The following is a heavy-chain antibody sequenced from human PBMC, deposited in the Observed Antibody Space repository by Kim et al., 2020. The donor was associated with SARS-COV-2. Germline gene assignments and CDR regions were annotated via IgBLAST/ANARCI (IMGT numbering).Heavy chain of an antibody. J-gene: IGHJ4*02. D-gene: IGHD2-21*02. V-gene: IGHV1-3*01. CDR2: INAGNSNT. CDR1: GYTFTSHA. CDR3: ARGCGGDCYIIDN. Sequence: ASVKVSCKASGYTFTSHAIHWVCQAPGQRLEWMGYINAGNSNTKYSQKFQGRVTITRDTSATTAYMELSSLTSEDTAVYYCARGCGGDCYIIDNWGQGTLVTVSS.